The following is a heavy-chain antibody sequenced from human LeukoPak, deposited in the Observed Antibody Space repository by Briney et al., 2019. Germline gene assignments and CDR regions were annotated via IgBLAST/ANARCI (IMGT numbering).Heavy chain of an antibody. CDR1: GGSISSSSYY. CDR2: IYTSGST. D-gene: IGHD6-6*01. J-gene: IGHJ4*02. Sequence: SETLSLTCTVSGGSISSSSYYWSWIRQPAGKGLEWIGRIYTSGSTNYNPSLKSRVTMSVDTSKNQFSLKLSSVTAADTAVYYCARGLAARQPEELFDYWGQGTLVTVSS. V-gene: IGHV4-61*02. CDR3: ARGLAARQPEELFDY.